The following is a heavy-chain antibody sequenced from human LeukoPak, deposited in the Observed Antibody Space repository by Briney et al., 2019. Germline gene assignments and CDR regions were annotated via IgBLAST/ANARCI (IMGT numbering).Heavy chain of an antibody. V-gene: IGHV3-23*01. D-gene: IGHD1-26*01. Sequence: AGGSLRLSCAASGFTFSIYAMSWVRQAPGKGLEWVSAIGDTTYYADSVEGRFTISRDNSKNTLYLQMNSLRAEDAAIYCAKAFAFVGANFFDYWGQGTLVTVSS. CDR2: IGDTT. CDR3: AKAFAFVGANFFDY. J-gene: IGHJ4*02. CDR1: GFTFSIYA.